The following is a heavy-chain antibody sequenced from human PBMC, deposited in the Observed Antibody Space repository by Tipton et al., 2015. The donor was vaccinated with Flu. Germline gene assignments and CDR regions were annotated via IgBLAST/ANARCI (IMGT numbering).Heavy chain of an antibody. V-gene: IGHV4-31*02. CDR3: ARMEWTVTTPRYFDL. J-gene: IGHJ2*01. CDR2: IYYIGST. D-gene: IGHD4-17*01. Sequence: GLVKPSETLSLTCSVTGDPISSGGDYWSWIRQHPGKGLEWIGHIYYIGSTYYNPSLKSRVTISVDTSKNQFSLKLSSVTAADTAVYYCARMEWTVTTPRYFDLWGRGTLVTVSS. CDR1: GDPISSGGDY.